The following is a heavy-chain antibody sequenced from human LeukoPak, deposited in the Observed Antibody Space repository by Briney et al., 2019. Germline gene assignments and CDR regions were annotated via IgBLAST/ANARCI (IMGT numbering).Heavy chain of an antibody. CDR1: GFTFSSYA. J-gene: IGHJ5*02. D-gene: IGHD2-15*01. Sequence: GGSLRLPCAASGFTFSSYAMSWVRQAPGKGLELVSTISSSGGSTYYADSVKGRFTISRDTSKSTLYLQMSILRAEDTAVYYCAKGHHSSWGQGTLVTVSS. CDR3: AKGHHSS. V-gene: IGHV3-23*01. CDR2: ISSSGGST.